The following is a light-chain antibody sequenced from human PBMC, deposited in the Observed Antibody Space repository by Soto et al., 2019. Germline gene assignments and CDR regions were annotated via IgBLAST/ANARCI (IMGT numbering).Light chain of an antibody. J-gene: IGKJ4*01. CDR3: QHDYNLLT. Sequence: ESMLTVSPGTLSLTQGERATLTCRASQSVSSYLAWYQQKPGQAPGLLIYGASTRATAIPARFSGSGSGTDFTLTVSSLQPEDFAVYYCQHDYNLLTFGGGTKVDIK. CDR2: GAS. CDR1: QSVSSY. V-gene: IGKV3D-7*01.